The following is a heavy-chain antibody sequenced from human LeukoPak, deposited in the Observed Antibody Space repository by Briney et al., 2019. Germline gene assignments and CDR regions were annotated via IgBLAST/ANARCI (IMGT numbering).Heavy chain of an antibody. D-gene: IGHD6-13*01. CDR3: ARDRYSSSWNKRWFDP. J-gene: IGHJ5*02. CDR2: ISSSSSYI. CDR1: GFTFSSYS. Sequence: GGSLRLSCAASGFTFSSYSMNWVRQAPGKGLEWVSSISSSSSYIYYADSVKGRFTISRDNAKNSLYLQMNSLRAEDTAVYYCARDRYSSSWNKRWFDPWGQGTLVTVSS. V-gene: IGHV3-21*01.